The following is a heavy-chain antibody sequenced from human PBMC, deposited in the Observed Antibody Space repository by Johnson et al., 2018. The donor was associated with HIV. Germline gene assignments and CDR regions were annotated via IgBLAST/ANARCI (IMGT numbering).Heavy chain of an antibody. CDR3: AKDTYSHRLTVTESGFDI. D-gene: IGHD4-11*01. V-gene: IGHV3-20*03. J-gene: IGHJ3*02. CDR2: INWKGGRI. Sequence: QLVESGGAVVRPGVSLRLPFAASVFIFDAYGMTWVRQVPGKGLEWVSGINWKGGRIGYADSVKGRFTISRDNAKNSLYVQMNSLRAEDTAVYYCAKDTYSHRLTVTESGFDIWGQGTMVTVSS. CDR1: VFIFDAYG.